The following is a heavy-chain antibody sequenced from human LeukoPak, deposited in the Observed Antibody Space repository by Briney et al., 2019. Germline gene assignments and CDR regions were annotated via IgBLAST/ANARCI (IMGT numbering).Heavy chain of an antibody. CDR2: IYYIGST. D-gene: IGHD6-19*01. CDR3: ARDSSGWSGGYGMDV. J-gene: IGHJ6*02. Sequence: SETLSLTCTVSGGSISSYYWSWIRQPPGKGLEWIGYIYYIGSTNYNPSLKSRVTISVDTSKNQFSLKLSSVTAADTAVYYCARDSSGWSGGYGMDVWGQGTTVTVSS. V-gene: IGHV4-59*12. CDR1: GGSISSYY.